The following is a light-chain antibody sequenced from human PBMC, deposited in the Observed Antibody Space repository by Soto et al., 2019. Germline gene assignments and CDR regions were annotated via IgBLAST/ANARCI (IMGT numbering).Light chain of an antibody. J-gene: IGLJ1*01. CDR2: DVS. V-gene: IGLV2-14*01. CDR1: SSDVCGYNY. Sequence: QSVLTQPASVSGSPGQSITISCTGTSSDVCGYNYVSWYQQHPGKAPKFMIYDVSNRPSGVSTRFSGSKSGNTASLTIFGLQAEDEADYFCNSYTTSNTRQIVFGTGTKVAVL. CDR3: NSYTTSNTRQIV.